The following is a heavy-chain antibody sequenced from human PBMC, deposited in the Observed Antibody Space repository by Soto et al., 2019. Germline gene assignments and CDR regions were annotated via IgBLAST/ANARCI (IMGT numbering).Heavy chain of an antibody. CDR2: TIPIFGTA. V-gene: IGHV1-69*12. CDR3: ARDKDRVQFGGNYYYVMDV. CDR1: GGTFSSSA. J-gene: IGHJ6*02. Sequence: QVQLVQSGPEVRQPGSSVRVSCKSSGGTFSSSAISWVRQAPGQGLEWMGGTIPIFGTADNAQKFQGRVTITADESTTTANTELSSLTTEDTAVYFCARDKDRVQFGGNYYYVMDVWGQGTTVTVSS. D-gene: IGHD1-1*01.